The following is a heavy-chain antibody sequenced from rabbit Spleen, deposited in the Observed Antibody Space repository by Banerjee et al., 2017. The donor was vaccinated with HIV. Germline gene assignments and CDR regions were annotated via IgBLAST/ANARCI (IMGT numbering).Heavy chain of an antibody. D-gene: IGHD1-1*01. CDR2: IYTAGGST. CDR3: ARDPAYASGSGTSIPYL. J-gene: IGHJ3*01. CDR1: GFDFTSDY. Sequence: QLKETGGGLVQPGGSLTLSCKASGFDFTSDYMTWVRQAPGKGLEWIGLIYTAGGSTDYASWVNGRFTISSHNAQNTLYLQLNSLTVADTATYFCARDPAYASGSGTSIPYLWGQGTLVTVS. V-gene: IGHV1S7*01.